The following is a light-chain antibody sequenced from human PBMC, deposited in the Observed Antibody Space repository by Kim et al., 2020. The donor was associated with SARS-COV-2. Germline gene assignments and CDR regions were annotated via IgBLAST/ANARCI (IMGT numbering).Light chain of an antibody. J-gene: IGLJ2*01. CDR2: RDY. Sequence: SVALGQTAKITCEGDNLEYKGVHWYQQEPGQAPVLVVSRDYTRAYGIPERFYASTSGNTSTLTISGVQAGDEADYYCQVWDISTVVFGGGTQLTVL. V-gene: IGLV3-9*02. CDR3: QVWDISTVV. CDR1: NLEYKG.